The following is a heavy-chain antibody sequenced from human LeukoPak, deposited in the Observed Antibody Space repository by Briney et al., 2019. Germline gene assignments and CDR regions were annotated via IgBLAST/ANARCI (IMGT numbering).Heavy chain of an antibody. Sequence: ASVKVSCKASGYIFTGYYMHWVRQAPGQGLEWMGIINPSGGSTNYAQKFQGRATMTRDTSTNTVYMELSSLRSEDTAVYYCARGPSITMVRGGQWYYYMDVWGKGTTVTISS. D-gene: IGHD3-10*01. V-gene: IGHV1-46*01. CDR2: INPSGGST. CDR1: GYIFTGYY. CDR3: ARGPSITMVRGGQWYYYMDV. J-gene: IGHJ6*03.